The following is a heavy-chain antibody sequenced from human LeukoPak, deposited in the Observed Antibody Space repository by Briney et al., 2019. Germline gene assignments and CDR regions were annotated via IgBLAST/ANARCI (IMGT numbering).Heavy chain of an antibody. CDR3: ARLHYYDRGGYFGNGFDP. CDR2: IHPGDSDT. CDR1: GFYFASYW. V-gene: IGHV5-51*01. D-gene: IGHD3-22*01. J-gene: IGHJ5*02. Sequence: GESLKISCKGSGFYFASYWIAWVRQMPGKGLEWMGIIHPGDSDTRYSPSFQGQVTISVDKSISTAYLQRSSLKASDTAMYYCARLHYYDRGGYFGNGFDPWGQGTLVTVSS.